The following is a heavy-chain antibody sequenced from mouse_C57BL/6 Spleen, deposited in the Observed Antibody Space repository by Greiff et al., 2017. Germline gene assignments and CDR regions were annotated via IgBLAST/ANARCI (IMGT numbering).Heavy chain of an antibody. CDR1: GYTFTSYW. V-gene: IGHV1-55*01. J-gene: IGHJ2*01. D-gene: IGHD1-1*01. CDR3: AAKNYYGSRGYYFDY. Sequence: VQLQQPGAELVKPGASVKMSCKASGYTFTSYWITWVKQRPGQGLEWIGDIYPGSGSTNYNEKFKSKATLTVDTSSSTAYMQLSSLTSEDSAVYYCAAKNYYGSRGYYFDYWGRGTTLTVSS. CDR2: IYPGSGST.